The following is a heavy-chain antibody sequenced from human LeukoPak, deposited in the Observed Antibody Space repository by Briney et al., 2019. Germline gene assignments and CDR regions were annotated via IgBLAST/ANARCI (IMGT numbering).Heavy chain of an antibody. CDR2: ISASGGST. D-gene: IGHD3-10*01. CDR3: ARRGVCHAGPRHSCDI. J-gene: IGHJ3*02. Sequence: GGTLRLSCAVSGFTFSSYAMSWVPEAPGTGGEWGSAISASGGSTYYAAAVRGRSTISRDNSKNTLYLQMNGLRAEDTAVYCCARRGVCHAGPRHSCDIWGQGPMVTVSS. CDR1: GFTFSSYA. V-gene: IGHV3-23*01.